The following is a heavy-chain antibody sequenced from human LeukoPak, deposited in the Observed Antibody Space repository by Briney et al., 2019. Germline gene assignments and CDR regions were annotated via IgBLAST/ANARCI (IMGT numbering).Heavy chain of an antibody. Sequence: GRSLRLSCAASGFTFSSYTIHWVRQPPGKGLEWVAVISFDGSNKYYADSVKGRFTISRDNSKNTLYLQMNSLRAEDRALYFCAKKAQYDGHYPLDYWGQGTLVTVSA. CDR1: GFTFSSYT. J-gene: IGHJ4*02. V-gene: IGHV3-30-3*02. CDR2: ISFDGSNK. CDR3: AKKAQYDGHYPLDY. D-gene: IGHD4/OR15-4a*01.